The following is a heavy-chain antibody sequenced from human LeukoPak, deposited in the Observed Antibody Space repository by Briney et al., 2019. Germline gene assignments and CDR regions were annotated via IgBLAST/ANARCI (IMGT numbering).Heavy chain of an antibody. J-gene: IGHJ6*02. D-gene: IGHD5-12*01. CDR3: ARDGYSGYDDYYYYGMDV. V-gene: IGHV3-7*05. CDR1: GFTFSSYW. Sequence: GGSLRLSCAASGFTFSSYWMSWVRQAPGKGLEWVANIKQDGSEKYYVDSVKGRFTISRDNAKNSLYLQMNSLRAEDTAVYYCARDGYSGYDDYYYYGMDVWGQGTTVTVSS. CDR2: IKQDGSEK.